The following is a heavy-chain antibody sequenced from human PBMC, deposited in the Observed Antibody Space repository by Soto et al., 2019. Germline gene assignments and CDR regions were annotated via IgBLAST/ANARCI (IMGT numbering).Heavy chain of an antibody. CDR1: GYIFTSYG. CDR2: ISADNGNT. J-gene: IGHJ6*02. V-gene: IGHV1-18*04. CDR3: ARDSGKPPHYYYYYGMDV. Sequence: ASVKVSCKASGYIFTSYGISWVRQAPGQGLEWLGWISADNGNTNYAQELQGRVSMTTDTSTSTAYMELRSLRSDDTAVYYCARDSGKPPHYYYYYGMDVWGQGTTVTVSS. D-gene: IGHD6-19*01.